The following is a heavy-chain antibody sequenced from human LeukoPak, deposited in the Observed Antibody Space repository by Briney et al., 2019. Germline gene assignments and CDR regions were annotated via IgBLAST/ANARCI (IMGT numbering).Heavy chain of an antibody. CDR3: ARKQTGTMYDV. D-gene: IGHD1-7*01. Sequence: SETLSLTCIVPGGSISSSSYYWAWIRQSPGKGLEWIGTFSSGGSAYYNPSLTSRVSISKDASDNQFSLRLYSVTAADTAVYYCARKQTGTMYDVWGQGTQVTVSS. J-gene: IGHJ4*02. CDR1: GGSISSSSYY. CDR2: FSSGGSA. V-gene: IGHV4-39*07.